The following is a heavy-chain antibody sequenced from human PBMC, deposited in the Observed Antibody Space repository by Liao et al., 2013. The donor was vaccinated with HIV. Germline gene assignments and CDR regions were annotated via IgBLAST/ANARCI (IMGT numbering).Heavy chain of an antibody. D-gene: IGHD3-3*01. V-gene: IGHV4-61*02. CDR3: ARTDQYYDFWNGYENWFDP. J-gene: IGHJ5*02. Sequence: QVQLQESGPGLVKPSQTLSLTCTVSGASINTGEHYWSWIRQPAGEGLEWIGRIINSGSTNHNPSLKSRVTMSVDTSKNQFSLKLSSVTAADTAVYYCARTDQYYDFWNGYENWFDPWGQGTLVTVSS. CDR1: GASINTGEHY. CDR2: IINSGST.